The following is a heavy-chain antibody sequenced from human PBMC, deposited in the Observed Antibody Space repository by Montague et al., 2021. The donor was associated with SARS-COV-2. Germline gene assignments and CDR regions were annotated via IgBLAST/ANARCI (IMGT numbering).Heavy chain of an antibody. V-gene: IGHV4-39*01. CDR3: ARHSGRDTIFGVITIPDAFAT. Sequence: SETLSLTCTVSGGSISSSSHYWGWIRQPPGKGLDWIGSIYYSGSTYYKPSLKSRVTIYVDTSKNQFSLKLSSVTAADTAVYYCARHSGRDTIFGVITIPDAFATWGQGTTVTVSS. J-gene: IGHJ3*02. CDR1: GGSISSSSHY. CDR2: IYYSGST. D-gene: IGHD3-3*01.